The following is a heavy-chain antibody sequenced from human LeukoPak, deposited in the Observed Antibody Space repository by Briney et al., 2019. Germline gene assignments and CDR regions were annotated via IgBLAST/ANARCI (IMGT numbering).Heavy chain of an antibody. CDR2: INHSGST. CDR1: GGSFSGYY. Sequence: SETLSLTCAVYGGSFSGYYWSWIRQPPGKGLEWIGEINHSGSTNYNPSLKSRVTISVDTSKNQFSLKLSSVTAADTAVYYCASQLYYYDSSGYYHYFDYWGQGTLVTVSS. CDR3: ASQLYYYDSSGYYHYFDY. J-gene: IGHJ4*02. D-gene: IGHD3-22*01. V-gene: IGHV4-34*01.